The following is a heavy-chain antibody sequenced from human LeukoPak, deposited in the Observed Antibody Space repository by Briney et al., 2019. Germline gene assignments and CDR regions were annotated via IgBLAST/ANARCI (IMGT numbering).Heavy chain of an antibody. J-gene: IGHJ4*02. V-gene: IGHV3-23*01. CDR3: AKSPYDSSAYYMDY. CDR2: ISGSGVST. CDR1: GFTFSSYA. Sequence: PGGSLRLSCAASGFTFSSYAMSWVRQAPGKGLEWVSAISGSGVSTYYADSVKGRFTISRDNSKNTLYLQMNSLRAEDTAVYYCAKSPYDSSAYYMDYWGQGTLVTVSS. D-gene: IGHD3-22*01.